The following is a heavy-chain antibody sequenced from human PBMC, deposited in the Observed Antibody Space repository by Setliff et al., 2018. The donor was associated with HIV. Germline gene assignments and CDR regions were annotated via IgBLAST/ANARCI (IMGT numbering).Heavy chain of an antibody. CDR3: ARHGITKIVVATPDTIDY. D-gene: IGHD3-22*01. Sequence: PSETLSLTCTVSGGSISSSNYYWGWIRQPPGKGLEWIGSIYYSGNTYYNPSLKSRDTIPVDTSKNQFSLKLTSVTAADTAVYYCARHGITKIVVATPDTIDYWGQGTLVTVSS. J-gene: IGHJ4*02. V-gene: IGHV4-39*01. CDR2: IYYSGNT. CDR1: GGSISSSNYY.